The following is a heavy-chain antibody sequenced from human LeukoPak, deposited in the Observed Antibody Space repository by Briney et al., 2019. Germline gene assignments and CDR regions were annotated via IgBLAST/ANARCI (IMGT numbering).Heavy chain of an antibody. CDR1: GFSLTTPGVG. D-gene: IGHD1-26*01. CDR2: IYWNDDK. Sequence: ESGPTLVKPTQTLRLTCTFSGFSLTTPGVGVGWIRQPPGKALEWLALIYWNDDKLYSPSLKTGLTVFKDASKNQVVLTMTNMDPVDTATYYCAHRPDVSYSIFFDYWGQGTLVTVSS. J-gene: IGHJ4*02. CDR3: AHRPDVSYSIFFDY. V-gene: IGHV2-5*01.